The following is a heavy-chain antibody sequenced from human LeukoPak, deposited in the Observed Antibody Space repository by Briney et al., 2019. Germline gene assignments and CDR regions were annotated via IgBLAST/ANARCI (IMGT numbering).Heavy chain of an antibody. CDR1: GFTFSSYA. J-gene: IGHJ3*02. Sequence: GGSLRLSCAASGFTFSSYAMNWVRQAPGKGLEWVSVISGSGGSTYYADSVKGRFTMSRDISKNTLYLQMNSLRAEDTAVYYCAKERGNGVRGAFDIWGQGTMVTVSS. D-gene: IGHD4-17*01. V-gene: IGHV3-23*01. CDR2: ISGSGGST. CDR3: AKERGNGVRGAFDI.